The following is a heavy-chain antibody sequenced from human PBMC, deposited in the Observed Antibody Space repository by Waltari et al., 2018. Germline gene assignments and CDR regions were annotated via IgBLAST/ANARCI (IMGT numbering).Heavy chain of an antibody. J-gene: IGHJ6*03. V-gene: IGHV3-9*01. Sequence: EVQLVESGGGLVQPGRSLRPSCAASGFTFDDYAMHWVRQAPGKGLEWVSGISWNRGSIGCADSVKGRFTISRDNAKNSLYLQMNSLRAEDTALYYCAKVAGYSSSWKVRWGTNYYYMDVWGKGTTVTVSS. CDR2: ISWNRGSI. D-gene: IGHD6-13*01. CDR1: GFTFDDYA. CDR3: AKVAGYSSSWKVRWGTNYYYMDV.